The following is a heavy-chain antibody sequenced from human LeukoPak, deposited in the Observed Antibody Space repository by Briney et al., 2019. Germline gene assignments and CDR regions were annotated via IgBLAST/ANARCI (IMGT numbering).Heavy chain of an antibody. CDR3: AKDESVYGGNSDIDY. CDR2: ISGGGGST. J-gene: IGHJ4*02. D-gene: IGHD4-23*01. Sequence: PGGSLRLSCAASGFTFRSYGIHWVRQAPGEGLEWVSVISGGGGSTYYADSVKGRFTISRDNSKNTLYLQMNSLRVEDTAIYYCAKDESVYGGNSDIDYRGQGTLVTVSS. V-gene: IGHV3-23*01. CDR1: GFTFRSYG.